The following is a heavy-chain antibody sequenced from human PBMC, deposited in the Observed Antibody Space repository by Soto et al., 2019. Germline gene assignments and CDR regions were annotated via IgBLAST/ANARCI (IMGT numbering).Heavy chain of an antibody. D-gene: IGHD6-13*01. V-gene: IGHV3-33*08. Sequence: GGSLRLSCAASGFTFSSYGMHWVRQAPGKGLEWVAVIWYDGSNKYYADSVKGRFTISRDNSKNTLYLQMNSLRAEDTAVYYCARDLERYSSSWSGFDYWGQGTLVTVSS. J-gene: IGHJ4*02. CDR2: IWYDGSNK. CDR3: ARDLERYSSSWSGFDY. CDR1: GFTFSSYG.